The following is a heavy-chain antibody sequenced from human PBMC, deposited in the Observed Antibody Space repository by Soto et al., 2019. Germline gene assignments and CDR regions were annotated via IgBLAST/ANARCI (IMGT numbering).Heavy chain of an antibody. CDR3: ANGYRSGWYYFDY. CDR2: ISHDGSNK. J-gene: IGHJ4*02. V-gene: IGHV3-30*18. CDR1: GFTFSTYG. Sequence: QVQLVESGGGVIQPGRSLKLSCGASGFTFSTYGMHWVRQAPGKGLEWVAVISHDGSNKYYADSVKGRFTISRDNSKNTLYLQMNSLKPEDTAVYYCANGYRSGWYYFDYWGQGTLVIVSS. D-gene: IGHD6-19*01.